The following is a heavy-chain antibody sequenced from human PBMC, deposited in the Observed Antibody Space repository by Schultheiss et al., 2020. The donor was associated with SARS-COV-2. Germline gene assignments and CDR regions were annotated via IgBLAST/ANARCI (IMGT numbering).Heavy chain of an antibody. Sequence: GGSLRLSCAASGFTFSSYAMSWVRQAPGKGLEWVSAISGSGGSTYYADSVKGRFTISRERGTNTLLLQMNSLRVEDTAVYFCARDPRVGATTWFDPWGQGTPVTVSS. J-gene: IGHJ5*02. CDR1: GFTFSSYA. V-gene: IGHV3-23*01. D-gene: IGHD1-26*01. CDR3: ARDPRVGATTWFDP. CDR2: ISGSGGST.